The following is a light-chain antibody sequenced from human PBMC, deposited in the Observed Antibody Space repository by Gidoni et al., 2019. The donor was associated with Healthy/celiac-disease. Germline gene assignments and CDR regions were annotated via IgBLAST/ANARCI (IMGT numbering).Light chain of an antibody. J-gene: IGKJ1*01. Sequence: AIRMTQSPSSFSASTGDRVTITCRASQGISSYLAWYQQKPGKAPKLLIYAASPLQSGVPSRFSGSGSGTDFTLTISCLQSEDFATYYCQQYYSYRTFGQGTKVEIK. CDR1: QGISSY. CDR3: QQYYSYRT. V-gene: IGKV1-8*01. CDR2: AAS.